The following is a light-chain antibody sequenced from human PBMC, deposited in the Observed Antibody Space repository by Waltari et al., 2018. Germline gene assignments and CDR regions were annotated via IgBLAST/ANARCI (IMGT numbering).Light chain of an antibody. Sequence: QSALTQPHSVSASPGKSVTIPCSGSINDVGFEAYVSCYQQLPGKAPKLILYDVVKRPSGVPSRFSGSKYGTTASLTISGLQTDDEATYYCCSYAGAYTFVFGGGTKLTVL. CDR2: DVV. CDR1: INDVGFEAY. V-gene: IGLV2-11*01. J-gene: IGLJ3*02. CDR3: CSYAGAYTFV.